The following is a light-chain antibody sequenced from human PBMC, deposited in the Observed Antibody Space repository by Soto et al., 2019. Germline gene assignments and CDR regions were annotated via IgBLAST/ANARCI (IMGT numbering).Light chain of an antibody. J-gene: IGKJ1*01. CDR1: QTVIHN. CDR2: GAS. CDR3: QQYNNWPRT. Sequence: EIVLTQSPGTLSLSPGERATLSCRASQTVIHNYLAWHQQKPGQTPGLLVYGASTRATGIPARFSGSGSGTEFTLTISSLQSEDFAVYYCQQYNNWPRTFGQGTKVDIK. V-gene: IGKV3-15*01.